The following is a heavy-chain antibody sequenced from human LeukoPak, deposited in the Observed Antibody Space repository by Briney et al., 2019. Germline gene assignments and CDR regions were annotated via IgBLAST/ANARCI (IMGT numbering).Heavy chain of an antibody. CDR3: ARAQYYGSGAPPDY. V-gene: IGHV3-33*01. D-gene: IGHD3-10*01. J-gene: IGHJ4*02. Sequence: PGGSLRLSCAASGFTFSSYGMHWVRQAPGKGLEWVAVIWYDGSNKYYADSVKGRFTISRDHSKNTLYLQMNSLRAEDTAVYYCARAQYYGSGAPPDYWGQGTLVTVSS. CDR1: GFTFSSYG. CDR2: IWYDGSNK.